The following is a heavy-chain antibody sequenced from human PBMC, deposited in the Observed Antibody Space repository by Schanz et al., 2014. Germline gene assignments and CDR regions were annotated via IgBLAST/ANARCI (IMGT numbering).Heavy chain of an antibody. CDR3: ARDGGRDGYNLAFDV. Sequence: QVQLVESGGGVVQPGGSLRLSCAASGFAFSSYGMHWVRQAPGKGLEWVAVIYSGGSTFYTDSVKGRFIISRDSSKNTLFLQMNSLRAEDTAVYFCARDGGRDGYNLAFDVWGQGTLVTVSS. V-gene: IGHV3-NL1*01. J-gene: IGHJ3*01. CDR2: IYSGGST. D-gene: IGHD5-12*01. CDR1: GFAFSSYG.